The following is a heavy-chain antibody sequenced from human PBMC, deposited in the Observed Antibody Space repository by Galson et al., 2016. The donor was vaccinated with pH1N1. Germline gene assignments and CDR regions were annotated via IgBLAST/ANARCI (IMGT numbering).Heavy chain of an antibody. D-gene: IGHD4-17*01. Sequence: PALVKPTQTLTLTCSFSGFSLSPNRVGVGWIRQPPGKALEWLALIYWDGDKRYSPSLKSRLSITEDTSKSQVVLKMATMDPADTATYYCARLDYGDYSGYFEYWGQGTLVTVSS. CDR2: IYWDGDK. CDR1: GFSLSPNRVG. J-gene: IGHJ4*02. V-gene: IGHV2-5*02. CDR3: ARLDYGDYSGYFEY.